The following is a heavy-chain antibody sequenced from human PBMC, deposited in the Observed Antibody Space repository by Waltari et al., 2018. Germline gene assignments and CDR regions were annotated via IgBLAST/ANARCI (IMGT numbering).Heavy chain of an antibody. CDR3: IRENIAAAGLES. Sequence: EVQLVESGGGLVQPGGSLRLSCVASGFIFSSYWMDWVRQAPGKGLVWFSRSNYDGSSTTYADSVKGRFTISRDNAKNTLYLHMSSLRAEDTAVYYCIRENIAAAGLESWGQGTLVTVSS. J-gene: IGHJ4*02. CDR2: SNYDGSST. CDR1: GFIFSSYW. V-gene: IGHV3-74*01. D-gene: IGHD6-13*01.